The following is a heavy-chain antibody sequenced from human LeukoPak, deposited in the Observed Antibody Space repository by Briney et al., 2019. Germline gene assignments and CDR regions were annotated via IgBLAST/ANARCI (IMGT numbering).Heavy chain of an antibody. CDR1: GGTFSSYA. Sequence: GSSVKVSCKASGGTFSSYAISWVRQAPGQGLEWMGGIIPIFGTANYAQKFQGRVTITADESTSTAYMELSSLRSEDTAVYYCARGEGIAVAGTSPHRYFDLWGRGTLVTVSS. CDR2: IIPIFGTA. CDR3: ARGEGIAVAGTSPHRYFDL. J-gene: IGHJ2*01. D-gene: IGHD6-19*01. V-gene: IGHV1-69*01.